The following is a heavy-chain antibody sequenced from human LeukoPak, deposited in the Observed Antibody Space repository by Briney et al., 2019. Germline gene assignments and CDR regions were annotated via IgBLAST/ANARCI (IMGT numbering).Heavy chain of an antibody. CDR1: GGSISSYY. CDR2: IYTSGST. J-gene: IGHJ4*02. D-gene: IGHD3-3*01. V-gene: IGHV4-4*09. Sequence: PSETLSLTCTVAGGSISSYYWSWIRQPPGKELEWIGYIYTSGSTNYNPSLKSRVTISVDTSKNQFSLKLSSVTAADTAVYYCASSYDFWSGYYTGSFDYWGQGTLVTVSS. CDR3: ASSYDFWSGYYTGSFDY.